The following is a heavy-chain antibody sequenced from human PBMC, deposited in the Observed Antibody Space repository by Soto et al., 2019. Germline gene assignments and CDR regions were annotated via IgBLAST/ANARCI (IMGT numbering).Heavy chain of an antibody. J-gene: IGHJ6*04. V-gene: IGHV4-59*08. CDR2: IYYSGST. CDR1: GGSINSFY. D-gene: IGHD2-2*02. Sequence: SETLSLTCTVSGGSINSFYWSWIRQPPGKGLEWIGYIYYSGSTNYNPSLKSRVTISVDTSKNQFSLKLSSVTAADTAVYYCARHDLPYCSGDTCYTGGMAVWGKGTTVTVSS. CDR3: ARHDLPYCSGDTCYTGGMAV.